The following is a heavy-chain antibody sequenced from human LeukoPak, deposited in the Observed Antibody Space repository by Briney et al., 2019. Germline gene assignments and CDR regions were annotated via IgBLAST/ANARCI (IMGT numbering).Heavy chain of an antibody. CDR2: FDPEDVET. CDR1: GHTFTDLS. D-gene: IGHD2/OR15-2a*01. J-gene: IGHJ4*02. Sequence: ASVKVSCTVSGHTFTDLSMNWVRQAPGKGLEWMGGFDPEDVETIYAQKFQGRVTMTEDTSTETAYMELTSLRPEDTAVYYCATDFYRGRQFDYWGQGTLVTVSS. CDR3: ATDFYRGRQFDY. V-gene: IGHV1-24*01.